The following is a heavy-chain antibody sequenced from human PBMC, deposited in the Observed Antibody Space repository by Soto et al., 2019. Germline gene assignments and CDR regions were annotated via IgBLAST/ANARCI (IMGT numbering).Heavy chain of an antibody. Sequence: GASVKVSCKASGGTFSSYAISWVRQAPGQGLEWMGGIIPIFGTANYAQKFQGRVTITADESTSTAYIELSSLRSEDTAVYYCARDSAGYYDSSGSYGTDAFDIWGQGTMVTVSS. CDR3: ARDSAGYYDSSGSYGTDAFDI. V-gene: IGHV1-69*13. J-gene: IGHJ3*02. CDR2: IIPIFGTA. CDR1: GGTFSSYA. D-gene: IGHD3-22*01.